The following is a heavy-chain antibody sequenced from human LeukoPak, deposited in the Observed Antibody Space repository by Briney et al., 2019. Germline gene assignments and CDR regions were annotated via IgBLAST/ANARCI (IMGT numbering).Heavy chain of an antibody. Sequence: SETLSLTCTVSGGSISSHYWSWIRQPPGKGLEWIGYIYYSGSTNYNPSLKSRVTISLDTSKNQFSLKLSSVTAADTAVYYCAREVRMLDAFYIWGQGTKVTVSS. CDR2: IYYSGST. CDR1: GGSISSHY. V-gene: IGHV4-59*11. D-gene: IGHD2-15*01. CDR3: AREVRMLDAFYI. J-gene: IGHJ3*02.